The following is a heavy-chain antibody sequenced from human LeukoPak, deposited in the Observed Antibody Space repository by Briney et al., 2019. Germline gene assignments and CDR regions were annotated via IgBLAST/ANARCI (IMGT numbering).Heavy chain of an antibody. CDR1: GFTFSRYW. V-gene: IGHV3-7*05. J-gene: IGHJ6*02. CDR2: IKEDGREK. CDR3: ARDFWGFAEGTYHFYGMDV. D-gene: IGHD3-16*01. Sequence: GGSLRLSCAVSGFTFSRYWMSWVRQAPGKGLEWVANIKEDGREKYYADSVKGRFTISRDNAKNSLYLQVNSLRAEDTAVYYCARDFWGFAEGTYHFYGMDVWGQGTTVTVSS.